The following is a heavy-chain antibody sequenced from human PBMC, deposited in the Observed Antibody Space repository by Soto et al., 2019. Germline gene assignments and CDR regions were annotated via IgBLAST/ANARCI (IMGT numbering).Heavy chain of an antibody. CDR2: INSDGSNT. J-gene: IGHJ6*03. Sequence: PGGSLRLSCAASGFTFDDYAMHWVRQAPGKGLEWVSRINSDGSNTNYADSVRGRFTISRDNAKNTVYLQVNTLRVEDTAVYFCARGAQFQYYMDVLGKGTAVTVSS. CDR1: GFTFDDYA. D-gene: IGHD4-4*01. CDR3: ARGAQFQYYMDV. V-gene: IGHV3-74*01.